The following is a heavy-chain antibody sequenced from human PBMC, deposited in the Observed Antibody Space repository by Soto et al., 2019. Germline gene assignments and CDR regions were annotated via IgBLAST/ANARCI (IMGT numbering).Heavy chain of an antibody. V-gene: IGHV3-9*01. CDR1: GFTFDDYA. J-gene: IGHJ4*02. CDR3: AKAAFPYCSSTSCFTVY. CDR2: ISWNSGSI. D-gene: IGHD2-2*02. Sequence: GGSLRLSCAASGFTFDDYAMHWVRQAPGKGLEWVSGISWNSGSIGYADSVKGRFTISRDNAKNSLYLQMNSLRAEDTALYYCAKAAFPYCSSTSCFTVYWGKGTLVTVSS.